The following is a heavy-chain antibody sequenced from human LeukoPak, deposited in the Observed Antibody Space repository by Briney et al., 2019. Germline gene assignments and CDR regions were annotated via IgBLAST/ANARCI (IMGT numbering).Heavy chain of an antibody. D-gene: IGHD3-22*01. CDR1: GGPFWGYY. CDR2: NNQSGCT. Sequence: SETLSLLCGVFGGPFWGYYWNWIRQPPGKGVEGSGDNNQSGCTNFNPSLKSRVTISVDTSKNQFSLKLSSVTAADTAVYYCARVRMGTRSLLYYYDSSGQRYFDYWGQGTLVTVSS. CDR3: ARVRMGTRSLLYYYDSSGQRYFDY. J-gene: IGHJ4*02. V-gene: IGHV4-34*01.